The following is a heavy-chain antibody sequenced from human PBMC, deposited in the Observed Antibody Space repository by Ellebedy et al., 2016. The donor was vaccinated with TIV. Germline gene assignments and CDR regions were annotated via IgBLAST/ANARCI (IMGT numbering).Heavy chain of an antibody. V-gene: IGHV4-34*01. D-gene: IGHD2-2*01. CDR2: INHSGST. CDR1: GGSFSGYY. CDR3: ARCPYCSSTSCYPYYYYYMDV. J-gene: IGHJ6*03. Sequence: SETLSLTXAVYGGSFSGYYWSWIRQPPGKGLEWIGEINHSGSTNYNPSLKSRVTISVDTSKNQFSLKLSSVTAADTAVYYCARCPYCSSTSCYPYYYYYMDVWGKGTTVTVSS.